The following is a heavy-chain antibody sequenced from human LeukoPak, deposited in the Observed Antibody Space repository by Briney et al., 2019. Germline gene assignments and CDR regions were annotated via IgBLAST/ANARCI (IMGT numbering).Heavy chain of an antibody. CDR2: FHNSGTS. V-gene: IGHV4-59*01. Sequence: SETLSLTCTVSDDSISDYYRGWIRQPPGKGLEWIGYFHNSGTSTYNPSLRSRATISADTSKNQFSLKLNSLTTADTAVYYCTRGAGWLIDYWGQGILVTVSS. J-gene: IGHJ4*02. D-gene: IGHD3-16*01. CDR1: DDSISDYY. CDR3: TRGAGWLIDY.